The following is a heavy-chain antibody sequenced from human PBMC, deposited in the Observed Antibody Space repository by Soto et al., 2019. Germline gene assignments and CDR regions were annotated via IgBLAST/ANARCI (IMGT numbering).Heavy chain of an antibody. V-gene: IGHV4-39*07. D-gene: IGHD3-10*01. J-gene: IGHJ6*02. CDR2: INHSGST. CDR3: ARMGGYGSGSYYWGANYYYGMDV. CDR1: GGSISSGGYY. Sequence: SETLSLTCTVSGGSISSGGYYWSWLRQPPGKGLEWIGEINHSGSTNYNPSLKSRVTISVDTSKNQFSLKLSSVTAADTAVYYCARMGGYGSGSYYWGANYYYGMDVWGQGTTVTVSS.